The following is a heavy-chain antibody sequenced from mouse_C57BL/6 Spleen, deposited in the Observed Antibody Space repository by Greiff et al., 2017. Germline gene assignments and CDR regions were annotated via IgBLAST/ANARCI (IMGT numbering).Heavy chain of an antibody. CDR1: GYTFTDYY. D-gene: IGHD4-1*01. J-gene: IGHJ4*01. V-gene: IGHV1-26*01. CDR2: INPNNGGT. Sequence: EVQLQQSGPELVKPGASVKISCKASGYTFTDYYMNWVKQSHGKSLEWIGDINPNNGGTSYNQKFKGKATLTVDKSSSTAYMELRSLTSEDSAVYYCARSSNWGVYYAMDYWGQGTSVTVSS. CDR3: ARSSNWGVYYAMDY.